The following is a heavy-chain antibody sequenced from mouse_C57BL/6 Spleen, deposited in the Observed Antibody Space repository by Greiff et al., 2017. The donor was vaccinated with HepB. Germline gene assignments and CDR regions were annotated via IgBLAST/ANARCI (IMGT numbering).Heavy chain of an antibody. CDR2: ILPGSGST. J-gene: IGHJ1*03. Sequence: VQLQQSGAELMKPGASVKLSCKATGYTFTGYWIEWVKQRPGHGLEWIGEILPGSGSTNHNEKFKGKATFTADTSSNTAYMQLSSLTTEDSAIYYCANYYGSSYGYFDVWGTGTTVTVSS. CDR3: ANYYGSSYGYFDV. V-gene: IGHV1-9*01. CDR1: GYTFTGYW. D-gene: IGHD1-1*01.